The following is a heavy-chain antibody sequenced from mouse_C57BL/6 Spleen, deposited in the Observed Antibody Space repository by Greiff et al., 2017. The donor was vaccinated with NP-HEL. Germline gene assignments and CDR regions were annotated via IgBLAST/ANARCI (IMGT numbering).Heavy chain of an antibody. V-gene: IGHV1-82*01. CDR1: GYAFSSSW. CDR3: ARSLLAMDY. J-gene: IGHJ4*01. Sequence: QVQLKESGPELVKPGASVKISCKASGYAFSSSWMNWVKQRPGKGLEWIGRIYPGDGDTNYNGKFKGKATLTADKSSSTAYMQLSSLTSEDSAVYFCARSLLAMDYWGQGTSVTVSS. CDR2: IYPGDGDT.